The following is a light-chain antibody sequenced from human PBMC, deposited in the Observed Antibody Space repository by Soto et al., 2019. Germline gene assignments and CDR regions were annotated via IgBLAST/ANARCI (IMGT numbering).Light chain of an antibody. CDR1: QSVDWY. CDR2: GAS. V-gene: IGKV3-11*01. Sequence: EIVLTQSPATLSLSPGDRATFSCGASQSVDWYVAWYQHKPGKAPRLLIYGASARATGIRDRFSGNGSGTDFTLTISSLEPEDFAVYYCQQRSNWTPITFGPGTKVDIK. J-gene: IGKJ3*01. CDR3: QQRSNWTPIT.